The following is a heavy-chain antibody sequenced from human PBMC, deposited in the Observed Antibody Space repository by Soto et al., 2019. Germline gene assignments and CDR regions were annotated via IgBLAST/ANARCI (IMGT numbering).Heavy chain of an antibody. J-gene: IGHJ4*02. V-gene: IGHV3-74*01. CDR1: GFTFTNYR. D-gene: IGHD1-7*01. CDR3: ARAGDWNYVQDF. Sequence: PGGSLRLSCAASGFTFTNYRIHWVRQAPGKGLVWVARINSDGTRINYADSVKGRFTISRDNAKNTVLLQMNSLRDEDSAVYFCARAGDWNYVQDFWGQGTLVTVSS. CDR2: INSDGTRI.